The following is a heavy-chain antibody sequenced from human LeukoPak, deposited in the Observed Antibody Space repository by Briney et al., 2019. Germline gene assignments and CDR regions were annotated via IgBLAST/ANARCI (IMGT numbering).Heavy chain of an antibody. CDR3: ARPEGIAAGSPFDY. Sequence: PAETPSLTCTVSGGSISSITYYWGWIRQPPGKHLEWIGNIYYSGSTYYNPSLKSRITISVDTSKNPFSLKLSSVTAADTAVYYCARPEGIAAGSPFDYWGQGTLVTVSS. D-gene: IGHD6-13*01. CDR1: GGSISSITYY. J-gene: IGHJ4*02. V-gene: IGHV4-39*01. CDR2: IYYSGST.